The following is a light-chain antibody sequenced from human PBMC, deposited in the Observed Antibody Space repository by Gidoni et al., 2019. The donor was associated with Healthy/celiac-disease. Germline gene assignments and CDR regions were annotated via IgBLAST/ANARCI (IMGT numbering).Light chain of an antibody. Sequence: DIQMTQSPSTLSASVGDRVTITCRASQSISSWLAWYQQKPGKAPKLLIYKASSLESGVPSRFSGSGSGTEFNLTISSLQPDDFATYYCQQYNSYWTFXQXTKVEIK. CDR1: QSISSW. J-gene: IGKJ1*01. CDR3: QQYNSYWT. V-gene: IGKV1-5*03. CDR2: KAS.